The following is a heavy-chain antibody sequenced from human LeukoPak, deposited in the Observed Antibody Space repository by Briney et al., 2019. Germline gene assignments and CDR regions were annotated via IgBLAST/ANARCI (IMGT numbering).Heavy chain of an antibody. D-gene: IGHD6-13*01. CDR3: ARALAAAGTVRHYYYGMDV. Sequence: SETLSLTCTVSGGSISSYYWSWIRQPPGKGLEWIGYIYYSGSTNYNPSLKSRVTISVDTSKNQFSLKLSFVTAADTAVYYCARALAAAGTVRHYYYGMDVWGQGTTVTVSS. CDR1: GGSISSYY. CDR2: IYYSGST. J-gene: IGHJ6*02. V-gene: IGHV4-59*01.